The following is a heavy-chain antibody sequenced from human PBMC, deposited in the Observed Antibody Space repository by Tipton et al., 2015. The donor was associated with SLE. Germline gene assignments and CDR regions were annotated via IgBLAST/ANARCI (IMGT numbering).Heavy chain of an antibody. CDR1: GFTFSSFG. CDR3: ARDPRKRARSFYFNAFDY. D-gene: IGHD3-10*01. CDR2: IWYDGSDK. V-gene: IGHV3-33*01. Sequence: SLRLSCVASGFTFSSFGMHWVRQAPGKGLEWVAFIWYDGSDKYYADSVKGRFTVSRDNSKNTLYLQMNSLRAEDTAVYYCARDPRKRARSFYFNAFDYWGQGTLVTVSS. J-gene: IGHJ4*02.